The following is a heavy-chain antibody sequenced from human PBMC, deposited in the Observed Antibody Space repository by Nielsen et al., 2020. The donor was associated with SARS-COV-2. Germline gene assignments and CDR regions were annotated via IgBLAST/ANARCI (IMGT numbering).Heavy chain of an antibody. Sequence: GGSLRLSCSAPGFTFSSYAMHWVRQAPGKGLEYVSAISSNGGSTYYADSVKGRFTISRDNSKNTLYLQMSSLRAEDTAVYYCVKDEGITGTPDAFDIWGQGTMVTVSS. D-gene: IGHD1-20*01. V-gene: IGHV3-64D*06. CDR1: GFTFSSYA. J-gene: IGHJ3*02. CDR2: ISSNGGST. CDR3: VKDEGITGTPDAFDI.